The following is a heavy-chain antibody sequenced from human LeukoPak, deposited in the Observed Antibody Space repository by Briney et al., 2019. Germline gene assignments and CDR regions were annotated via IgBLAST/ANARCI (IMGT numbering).Heavy chain of an antibody. D-gene: IGHD3-10*01. J-gene: IGHJ5*02. Sequence: GGSLRLSCAASGFTFSQYDMIWVRQAPGKGLEWVSSISISSTYIYYSDSVKGRFTISRDNAKNSLYLQMNSLRAEDTAVYYCAKSGPIWFGEEHNWFDPWGQGTLVTVSS. CDR3: AKSGPIWFGEEHNWFDP. CDR2: ISISSTYI. CDR1: GFTFSQYD. V-gene: IGHV3-21*04.